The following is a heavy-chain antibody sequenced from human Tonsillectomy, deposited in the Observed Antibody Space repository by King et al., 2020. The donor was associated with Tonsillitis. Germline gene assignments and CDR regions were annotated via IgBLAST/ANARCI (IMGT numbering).Heavy chain of an antibody. V-gene: IGHV3-30*04. CDR2: ISYDGSNK. CDR3: ASSGYDFWSGSKVYFFDY. CDR1: GFTFSSYA. D-gene: IGHD3-3*01. Sequence: HVQLVESGGGVVQPGRSLRLSCAASGFTFSSYAMHWVRQAPGKGLEWVAVISYDGSNKYYAESVKGRFTISRDNYKNTLYLQMNSLSAEDTAVYSCASSGYDFWSGSKVYFFDYWGQGTLVTVSA. J-gene: IGHJ4*02.